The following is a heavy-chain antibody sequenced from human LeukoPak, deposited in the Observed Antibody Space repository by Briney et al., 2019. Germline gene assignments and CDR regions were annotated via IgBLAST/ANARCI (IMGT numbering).Heavy chain of an antibody. CDR3: AKNAHYQGYSYGGIDY. V-gene: IGHV3-30*18. Sequence: GGSLRLSCAASGFTFSSYGMPWVCQAPGKGPEWVAVISYDGSDKYSADSVKGRFTISRDNSKNTLYLQMNSLRAEDTAVYYCAKNAHYQGYSYGGIDYWGQGTLVTVSS. CDR1: GFTFSSYG. CDR2: ISYDGSDK. D-gene: IGHD5-18*01. J-gene: IGHJ4*02.